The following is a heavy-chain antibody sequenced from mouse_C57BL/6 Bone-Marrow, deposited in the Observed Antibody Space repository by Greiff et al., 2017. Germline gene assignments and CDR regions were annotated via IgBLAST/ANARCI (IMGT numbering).Heavy chain of an antibody. Sequence: QVQLQQSGAELVRPGTSVKLSCKASGYTFTSYWMHWVKQRPGQGLEWIGVIDPSDSYTNYNQKFKGQATFTVDTSSSTAYMQLSSLTSEDSAVLYCARRGDYGDDWGTGTTVTVSS. J-gene: IGHJ1*03. CDR3: ARRGDYGDD. CDR2: IDPSDSYT. CDR1: GYTFTSYW. V-gene: IGHV1-59*01. D-gene: IGHD2-4*01.